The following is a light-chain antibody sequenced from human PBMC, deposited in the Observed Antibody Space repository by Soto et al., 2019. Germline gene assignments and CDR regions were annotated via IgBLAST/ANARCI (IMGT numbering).Light chain of an antibody. CDR1: GDLQRSHGYSY. V-gene: IGKV2-28*01. Sequence: DIVMTQSPLSLPVIPGEPASISCRSSGDLQRSHGYSYLDWYLQKPGQSPQLLIYVGSNRASGVPERFSGSGSGTAFTLKISSVEAEDVGVYYCMQVLQTPYTFGQGTRLEIK. J-gene: IGKJ2*01. CDR3: MQVLQTPYT. CDR2: VGS.